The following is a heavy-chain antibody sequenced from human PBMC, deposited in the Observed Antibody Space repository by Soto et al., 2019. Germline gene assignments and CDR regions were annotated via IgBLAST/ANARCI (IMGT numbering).Heavy chain of an antibody. J-gene: IGHJ3*02. CDR2: ISSSSSDI. V-gene: IGHV3-21*01. Sequence: EVQLVESGGGLVKPGGSLRLSCAASGFTFSDYYINWVRQAPGKGLEWVSSISSSSSDIYYADSVKGRFTVSRDNAKNSLSPQMNSLRAEDTAVDYCAREIRYCGGGSCYTVGAFDIWGQGTMVTVSS. D-gene: IGHD2-15*01. CDR1: GFTFSDYY. CDR3: AREIRYCGGGSCYTVGAFDI.